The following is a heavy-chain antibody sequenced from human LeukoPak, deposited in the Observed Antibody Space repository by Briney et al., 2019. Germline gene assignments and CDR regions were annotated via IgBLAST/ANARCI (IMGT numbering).Heavy chain of an antibody. J-gene: IGHJ4*02. Sequence: PSETLSLTCAVYGGSFSGYYWSWIRQPPGKGLEWIGRIYTSGSTNYNPSLKSRVTMSVDTSKNQFSLKLSSVTAADTAVYYCARERGRLITMVRGVNYFDYWGQGTLVTVSS. CDR3: ARERGRLITMVRGVNYFDY. CDR1: GGSFSGYY. CDR2: IYTSGST. D-gene: IGHD3-10*01. V-gene: IGHV4-4*07.